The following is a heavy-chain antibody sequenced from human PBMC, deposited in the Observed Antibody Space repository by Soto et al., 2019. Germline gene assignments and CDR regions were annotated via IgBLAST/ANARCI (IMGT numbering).Heavy chain of an antibody. J-gene: IGHJ6*02. CDR3: ARGWGYSYGYYYYGMDV. V-gene: IGHV4-34*01. CDR2: INHSGST. Sequence: SETLSLTCAVYGGSCSGYYWSWIRQPPGKGLEWIGEINHSGSTNYNPSLKSRVTISVDTSKNQFSLKLSSVTAADTAVYYCARGWGYSYGYYYYGMDVWGQGTTVTVSS. D-gene: IGHD5-18*01. CDR1: GGSCSGYY.